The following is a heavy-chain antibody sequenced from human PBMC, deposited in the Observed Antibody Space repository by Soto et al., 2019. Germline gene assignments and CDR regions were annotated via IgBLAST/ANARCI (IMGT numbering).Heavy chain of an antibody. CDR1: GGSILDSTYD. Sequence: PSETLSLTCTVSGGSILDSTYDGAWIRQSPGKGLEWIGTIFYSGGTFYTPSLKSRVTMSVDTSNNQFSLKLSSVTAADTAVYYCARSRAYYYDSSGLLFDYWGQGTLVTVSS. CDR2: IFYSGGT. CDR3: ARSRAYYYDSSGLLFDY. D-gene: IGHD3-22*01. V-gene: IGHV4-39*01. J-gene: IGHJ4*02.